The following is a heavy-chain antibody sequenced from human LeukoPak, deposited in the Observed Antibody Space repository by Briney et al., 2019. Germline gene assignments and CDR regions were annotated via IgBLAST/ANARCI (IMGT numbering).Heavy chain of an antibody. CDR2: TRYDGGDK. CDR3: AKDRHVCGYSYGQTFDY. V-gene: IGHV3-30*02. J-gene: IGHJ4*02. CDR1: GFTFSSYG. Sequence: GGSLRLSCAASGFTFSSYGMRWVRQAPGKGLEWVAFTRYDGGDKYYVDSVKGRFTISRDNSKNTLYLQMNSLRAEDTAMYFCAKDRHVCGYSYGQTFDYWGQGTLVIVPS. D-gene: IGHD5-18*01.